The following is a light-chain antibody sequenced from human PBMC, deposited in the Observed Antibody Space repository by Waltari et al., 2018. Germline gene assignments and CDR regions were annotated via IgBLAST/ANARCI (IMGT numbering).Light chain of an antibody. Sequence: DIQLTQSPSFLSASIGDRVTTTCRASQGISNYLAWYQQKPGTAPKLLIYAASTLQSGVPSRFSGSGSGTEFTLTVSSLQPEDFATYYCQELDTYPQSLTFGGGTKVEI. CDR1: QGISNY. CDR3: QELDTYPQSLT. V-gene: IGKV1-9*01. CDR2: AAS. J-gene: IGKJ4*01.